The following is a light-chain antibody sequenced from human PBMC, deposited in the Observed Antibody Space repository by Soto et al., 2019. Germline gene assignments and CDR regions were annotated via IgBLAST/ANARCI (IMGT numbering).Light chain of an antibody. CDR1: QSVCSSC. J-gene: IGKJ1*01. CDR2: GTS. Sequence: EIVLTQSPGTQSLSPGERATLSCRASQSVCSSCLAWYQQKPGQAPRVLIYGTSSRATGIPDRFSGSGSGTDFTLTISRLEPEDFAVYYCQQYGNSQWTFGQGTKVDIK. CDR3: QQYGNSQWT. V-gene: IGKV3-20*01.